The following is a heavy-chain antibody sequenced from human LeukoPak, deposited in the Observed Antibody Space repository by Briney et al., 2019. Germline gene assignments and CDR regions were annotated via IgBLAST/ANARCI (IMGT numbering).Heavy chain of an antibody. CDR2: IYYSGST. CDR3: ARDGDDYGDYVFDY. J-gene: IGHJ4*02. V-gene: IGHV4-59*01. D-gene: IGHD4-17*01. Sequence: SETLSLTCTVSGGSISSYFWSWIRQPPGKGLEWIGYIYYSGSTNYNPSLKSRVTISVDTSKNQFSLKLSSVSAADTAVYYCARDGDDYGDYVFDYWGQGILVTVSS. CDR1: GGSISSYF.